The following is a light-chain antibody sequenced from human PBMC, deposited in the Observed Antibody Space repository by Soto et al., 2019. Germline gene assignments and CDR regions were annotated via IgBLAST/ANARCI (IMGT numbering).Light chain of an antibody. CDR3: QQYGSSPPYT. CDR1: QSVTNNY. J-gene: IGKJ2*01. V-gene: IGKV3-20*01. CDR2: GSS. Sequence: EVVLTQSPGTLSLSPGERATLSCRASQSVTNNYFAWYQQKPGQGPRPLIFGSSDRATGIPDRFSGSGSGTDFTLTISRLEPEDFAVYYCQQYGSSPPYTFGQGTKLEIK.